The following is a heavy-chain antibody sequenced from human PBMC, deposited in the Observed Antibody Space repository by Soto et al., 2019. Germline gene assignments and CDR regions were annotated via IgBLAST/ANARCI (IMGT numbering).Heavy chain of an antibody. CDR2: FDPEDGET. Sequence: QVQLVQSGAEVKKPGASVKVSCKVSGYTLTELSMHWVRQAPGKGLEWMGGFDPEDGETIYAQKFQGRVTMTEDTSTDTAYMELSSLRSEDTAVYYCATARRYYDRSGYYYYGMDVWGQGTTVTVSS. J-gene: IGHJ6*02. V-gene: IGHV1-24*01. CDR1: GYTLTELS. D-gene: IGHD3-22*01. CDR3: ATARRYYDRSGYYYYGMDV.